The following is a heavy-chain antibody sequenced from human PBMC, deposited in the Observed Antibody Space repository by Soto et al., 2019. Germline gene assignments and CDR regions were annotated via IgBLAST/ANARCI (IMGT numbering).Heavy chain of an antibody. D-gene: IGHD2-15*01. Sequence: QVQLQQWGAGLLKPSETLSLTCAVYGGSFSGYYWSWIRQPPGKGLEWIGEINHSGSTNYNPSLRRRVTISVATTKKHFSMKLSAVAAADTVEYYWARGEGCSGGSCHPSYYYGMDVWGQGTTVTVSS. J-gene: IGHJ6*02. CDR2: INHSGST. CDR1: GGSFSGYY. CDR3: ARGEGCSGGSCHPSYYYGMDV. V-gene: IGHV4-34*01.